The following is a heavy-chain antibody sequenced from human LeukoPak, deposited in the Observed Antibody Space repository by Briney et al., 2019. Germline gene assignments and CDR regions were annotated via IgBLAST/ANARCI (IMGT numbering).Heavy chain of an antibody. D-gene: IGHD5/OR15-5a*01. Sequence: GGSLRLSCAASGFTFSSYAVHWVRQAPGKGLEWVAVISYDGSNKYYADSVKGRFTISRDNSKNTLYLQMNSLRAEDTAVYYCARETGSAVVSTDFAYGGREPLVTVS. CDR1: GFTFSSYA. CDR2: ISYDGSNK. V-gene: IGHV3-30-3*01. J-gene: IGHJ4*02. CDR3: ARETGSAVVSTDFAY.